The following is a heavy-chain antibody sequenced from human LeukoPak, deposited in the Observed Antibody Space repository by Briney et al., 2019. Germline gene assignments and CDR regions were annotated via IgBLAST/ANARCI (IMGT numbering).Heavy chain of an antibody. CDR3: ARPTGYSSGWDI. J-gene: IGHJ3*02. Sequence: GGSLRLSCAASGFTFSSYAMSWVRQAPGKGLEWVSFISTSSGTIYYADSVKGRFTISRDNAKNSLYLQMNSLRDEDTAVYYCARPTGYSSGWDIWGQGTMVTVSS. CDR1: GFTFSSYA. CDR2: ISTSSGTI. V-gene: IGHV3-48*02. D-gene: IGHD6-19*01.